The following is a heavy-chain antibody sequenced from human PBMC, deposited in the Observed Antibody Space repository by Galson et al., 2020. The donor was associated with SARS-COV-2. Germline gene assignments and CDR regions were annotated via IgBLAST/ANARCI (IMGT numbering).Heavy chain of an antibody. CDR2: INPSGST. J-gene: IGHJ4*02. CDR1: GGSFSGYY. D-gene: IGHD3-3*01. CDR3: ARGYYDFWRGYYHPRGYFDY. Sequence: SETLSLTCAVYGGSFSGYYWSWIRQPPGKGLEWIGEINPSGSTNYNPSLKSRVTISVDTSKNQFSLKLSSVTAAYTAVYYCARGYYDFWRGYYHPRGYFDYWGQGTLVTVSS. V-gene: IGHV4-34*01.